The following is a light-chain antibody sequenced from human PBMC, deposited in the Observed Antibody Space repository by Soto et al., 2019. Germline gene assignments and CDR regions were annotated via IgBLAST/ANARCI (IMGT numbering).Light chain of an antibody. Sequence: QSALTQPPSASGSPGQSVTISCTGTSSDVGGYHYVSWYQQHPGKAPKLIIYEVSERPSGVPDRFSASKSGNTASLTVPGLQAEDEADYYCSSYAGSDNLVFGGGTKVTVL. CDR1: SSDVGGYHY. V-gene: IGLV2-8*01. J-gene: IGLJ2*01. CDR2: EVS. CDR3: SSYAGSDNLV.